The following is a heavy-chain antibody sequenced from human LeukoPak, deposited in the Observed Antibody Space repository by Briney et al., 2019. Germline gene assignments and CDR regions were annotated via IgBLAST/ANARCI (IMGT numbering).Heavy chain of an antibody. CDR1: GYSISSGYY. J-gene: IGHJ4*02. Sequence: SETLSLTCTVSGYSISSGYYWGWIRQPPGKGLEWIGSIYHSGSTYYNPSLESRVTISVDTSKNQFSLKLSSVTAADTAVYYCAGLYNWNFKPVDYWGQGTLVTVSS. CDR2: IYHSGST. V-gene: IGHV4-38-2*02. CDR3: AGLYNWNFKPVDY. D-gene: IGHD1-7*01.